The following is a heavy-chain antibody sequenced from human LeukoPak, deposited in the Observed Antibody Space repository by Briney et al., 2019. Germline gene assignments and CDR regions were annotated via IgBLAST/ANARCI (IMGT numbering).Heavy chain of an antibody. Sequence: GESLKISCKGSGYSFINYWIAWVRQMPGKGLEWMGMIYPGDSDTRYSPSFQGQVTISADKSISTAYLQWSSLKASDTAMYYCARLGVYDYVWGSYRGFDYWGQGTLVTVSS. V-gene: IGHV5-51*01. CDR3: ARLGVYDYVWGSYRGFDY. CDR1: GYSFINYW. J-gene: IGHJ4*02. D-gene: IGHD3-16*02. CDR2: IYPGDSDT.